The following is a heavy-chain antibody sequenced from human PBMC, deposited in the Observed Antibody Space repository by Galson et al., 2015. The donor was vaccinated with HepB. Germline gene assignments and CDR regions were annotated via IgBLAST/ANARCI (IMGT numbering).Heavy chain of an antibody. Sequence: SLRLSCAASGFTFSSYSMNWVRQAPGKGLEWVSYISSSSSTIYYADSVKGRFTISRDNAKNSLYLQMNSLRDGDTAVYYCASDHVVVTADDAFDIWGQGTMVTVSS. D-gene: IGHD2-21*02. CDR2: ISSSSSTI. CDR1: GFTFSSYS. CDR3: ASDHVVVTADDAFDI. V-gene: IGHV3-48*02. J-gene: IGHJ3*02.